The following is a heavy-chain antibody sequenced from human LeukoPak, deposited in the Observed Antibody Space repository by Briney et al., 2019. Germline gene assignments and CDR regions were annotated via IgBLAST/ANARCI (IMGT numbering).Heavy chain of an antibody. V-gene: IGHV3-30*18. CDR3: AKEGSRSGYSSSWYAGGIDY. J-gene: IGHJ4*02. D-gene: IGHD6-13*01. CDR2: ISYDGSKK. Sequence: PGGSLRLSCAASGFTFSSYGMHWVRQAPGKGLEWVAVISYDGSKKYYADSVKGRFTISRDNSKNTLYLQMNSLRAEDTAVYYCAKEGSRSGYSSSWYAGGIDYWGQGTLVTVSS. CDR1: GFTFSSYG.